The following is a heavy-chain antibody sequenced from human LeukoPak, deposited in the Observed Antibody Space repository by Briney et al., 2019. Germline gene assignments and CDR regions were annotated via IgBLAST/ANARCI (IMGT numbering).Heavy chain of an antibody. CDR3: ARETTEGPGSRSRFDY. J-gene: IGHJ4*02. CDR2: IDPKSGGT. V-gene: IGHV1-2*02. D-gene: IGHD3-10*01. Sequence: ASVKVSCKTSGYSFTDYYIHWVRQAPGQGLEWMGWIDPKSGGTNFAQKFQGGVTMTSDTSITTAYVELSSLRFDDTAVYFCARETTEGPGSRSRFDYWGQGTLVTVSS. CDR1: GYSFTDYY.